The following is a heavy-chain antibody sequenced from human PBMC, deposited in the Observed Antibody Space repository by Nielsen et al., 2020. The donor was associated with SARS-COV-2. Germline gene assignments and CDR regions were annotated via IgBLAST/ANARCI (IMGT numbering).Heavy chain of an antibody. Sequence: GGSLRLSCAGSGFTFSSYAINWVRQAPGKGLEWVCVISGSGTSTFYAGSVKGRFTISRDDSKNTVYLQMNSLRAEDTALYYCAKGERGITILFENWGQGRLVTVSS. CDR1: GFTFSSYA. CDR2: ISGSGTST. D-gene: IGHD3-10*01. V-gene: IGHV3-23*01. J-gene: IGHJ4*02. CDR3: AKGERGITILFEN.